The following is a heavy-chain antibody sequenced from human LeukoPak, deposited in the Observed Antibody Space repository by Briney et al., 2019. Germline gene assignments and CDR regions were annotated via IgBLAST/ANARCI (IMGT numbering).Heavy chain of an antibody. J-gene: IGHJ4*02. V-gene: IGHV3-21*04. CDR2: ISSGSRYI. Sequence: GGSLTLSCAASGFTFSSHSMNWVRQAPGKGLEWVSGISSGSRYIYYADSVKGRFTISRDNSKNTLYLQMNSLRAEDTAVYYCARDSPVSYWGQGTLVSVST. CDR1: GFTFSSHS. D-gene: IGHD1-14*01. CDR3: ARDSPVSY.